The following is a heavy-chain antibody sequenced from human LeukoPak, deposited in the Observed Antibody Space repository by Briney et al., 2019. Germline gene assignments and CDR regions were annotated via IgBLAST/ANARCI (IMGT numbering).Heavy chain of an antibody. V-gene: IGHV3-7*01. CDR1: GFTFSSYW. Sequence: PGGSLRLSCAASGFTFSSYWMSWVRQAPGKGLEWVANINQDGSEKYYVDSVKGRFTISRDNAKNSLYLQMNSLRAEDTAVYYCARDKFESAAAAVLPGAFDIWGQGTMVTVSS. CDR3: ARDKFESAAAAVLPGAFDI. D-gene: IGHD6-13*01. J-gene: IGHJ3*02. CDR2: INQDGSEK.